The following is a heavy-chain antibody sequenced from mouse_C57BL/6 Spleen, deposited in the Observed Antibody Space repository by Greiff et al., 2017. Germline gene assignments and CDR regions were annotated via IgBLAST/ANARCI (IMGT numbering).Heavy chain of an antibody. CDR2: IYPGDGDT. CDR1: GYAFTSYW. J-gene: IGHJ2*01. D-gene: IGHD2-4*01. Sequence: QVQLKQSGAELVKPGASVKISCKASGYAFTSYWMNWVKQRPGKGLEWIGQIYPGDGDTNYNEKFKGKATLTADKSSSTAYMQLSSLTSDDSAVYFCARGNYDEDYFDYWGQGTTLTVSS. CDR3: ARGNYDEDYFDY. V-gene: IGHV1-80*01.